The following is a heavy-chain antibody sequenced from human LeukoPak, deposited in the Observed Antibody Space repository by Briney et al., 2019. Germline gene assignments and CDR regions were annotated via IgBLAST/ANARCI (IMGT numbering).Heavy chain of an antibody. V-gene: IGHV1-69*05. J-gene: IGHJ3*02. D-gene: IGHD4-17*01. CDR2: IIPIFGTA. CDR1: GGTFSSYA. Sequence: ASVKVPCKASGGTFSSYAISWVRQAPGQGLEWMGGIIPIFGTANYAQKFQGRVTITTDESTSTAYMELSSLRSEDTAVYYCARGYGDYVNDAFDIWGQGTMVTVSS. CDR3: ARGYGDYVNDAFDI.